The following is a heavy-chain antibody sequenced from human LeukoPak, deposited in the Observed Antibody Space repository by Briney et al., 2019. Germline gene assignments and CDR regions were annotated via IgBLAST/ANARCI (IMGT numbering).Heavy chain of an antibody. CDR2: IKSDGET. CDR3: ARGPSEVGGYYPEYFRH. Sequence: GGSLRLSCEASGFTFSRYWMHWVRQAPGKGLVWVSRIKSDGETNYADSVKGRFTISRDNAKNTVSMQMDSLRAEDTGVYYCARGPSEVGGYYPEYFRHWGQGTLVTVSS. V-gene: IGHV3-74*01. D-gene: IGHD3-22*01. J-gene: IGHJ1*01. CDR1: GFTFSRYW.